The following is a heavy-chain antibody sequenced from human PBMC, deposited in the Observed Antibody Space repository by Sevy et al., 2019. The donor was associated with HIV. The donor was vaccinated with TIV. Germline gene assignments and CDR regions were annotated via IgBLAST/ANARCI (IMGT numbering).Heavy chain of an antibody. Sequence: GESLKISCVVSGFNFGSHWMTWVRQAPGRGLECVANIKPDESGKYYVESVKGPFTVSRDNVKNSLYLQMNSLRAEDTAVYYCARDLNWDSIWGQGTMVTVSS. V-gene: IGHV3-7*01. J-gene: IGHJ3*02. CDR1: GFNFGSHW. D-gene: IGHD1-26*01. CDR3: ARDLNWDSI. CDR2: IKPDESGK.